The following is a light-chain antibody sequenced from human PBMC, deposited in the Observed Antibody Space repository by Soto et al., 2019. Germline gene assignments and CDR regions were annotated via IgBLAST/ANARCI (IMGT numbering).Light chain of an antibody. Sequence: EIVMTQSPATLSVSPGERATLSCRASQSVSSNLAWYQQEPGQAPRLLIYGASTRATGIPARFSGSGSGIEFTLTISSLQSEDFAVYYCQQYNKWLWTFGQGTKVEIK. CDR1: QSVSSN. V-gene: IGKV3-15*01. CDR2: GAS. CDR3: QQYNKWLWT. J-gene: IGKJ1*01.